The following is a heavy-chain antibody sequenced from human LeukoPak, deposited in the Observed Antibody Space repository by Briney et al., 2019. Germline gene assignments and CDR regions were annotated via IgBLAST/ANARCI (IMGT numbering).Heavy chain of an antibody. J-gene: IGHJ6*02. CDR1: GFPYEEFL. CDR3: CQCVSQFYYYNGMDV. Sequence: PGRSLSLFCCASGFPYEEFLLHWVPEAPGKGPGWVWGISWYCGRLLYADSVKARFPISRDNAKNSLYLQMNSLRAEDTALYYCCQCVSQFYYYNGMDVWGQGTTVTVSS. CDR2: ISWYCGRL. V-gene: IGHV3-9*01.